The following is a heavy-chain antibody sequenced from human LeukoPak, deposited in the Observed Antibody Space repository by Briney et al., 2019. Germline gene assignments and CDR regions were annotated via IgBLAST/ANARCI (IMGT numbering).Heavy chain of an antibody. V-gene: IGHV3-74*01. J-gene: IGHJ3*02. CDR3: ARGGTMILDAFDI. CDR1: GLTFSRYW. CDR2: INSDGSST. Sequence: GGSLRLSCEASGLTFSRYWMSWVRQAPGKGLVWVSRINSDGSSTSYADSVKGRFTISRDNAKNTLYLQMNSLRAEDTAVYYCARGGTMILDAFDIWGQGTMVTVSS. D-gene: IGHD3-22*01.